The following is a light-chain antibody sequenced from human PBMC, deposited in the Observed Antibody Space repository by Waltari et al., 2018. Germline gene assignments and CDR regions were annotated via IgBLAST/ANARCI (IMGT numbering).Light chain of an antibody. CDR2: WAS. CDR3: QQYYNTPST. Sequence: DLVMTQSPDSLAVSLGERATFNCTSSQSVLYSSNNKTYLAWYQQKPGQPPKLLIYWASIRESGVPDRFSGSGSGTDFTLTINSLQAEDVAVYYCQQYYNTPSTFGPGTKVDIK. CDR1: QSVLYSSNNKTY. V-gene: IGKV4-1*01. J-gene: IGKJ3*01.